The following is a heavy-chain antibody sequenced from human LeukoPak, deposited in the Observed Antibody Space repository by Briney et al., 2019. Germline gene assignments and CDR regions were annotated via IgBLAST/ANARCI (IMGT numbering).Heavy chain of an antibody. V-gene: IGHV3-23*01. J-gene: IGHJ4*02. CDR3: AKPLYSGNYYYFDY. Sequence: PGGSLRLSCAASGFTFSSYEMNWVRQAPGKGLEWVSAISGSGGSTYYADSVKGRFTISRDNSKNTLYLQMNSLRAEDTAVYYCAKPLYSGNYYYFDYWGQGTLVTVSS. CDR1: GFTFSSYE. CDR2: ISGSGGST. D-gene: IGHD1-26*01.